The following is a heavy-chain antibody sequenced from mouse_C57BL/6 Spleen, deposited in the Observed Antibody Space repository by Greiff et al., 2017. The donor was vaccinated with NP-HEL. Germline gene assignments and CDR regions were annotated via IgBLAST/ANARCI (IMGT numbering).Heavy chain of an antibody. Sequence: VQLQQSGPELVKPGASVKIPCKASGYTFTDYNMDWVKQSHGKSLEWIGDINPNNGGTIYNQKFKGKATLTVDKSSSTAYMELRSLTSEDTAVYYCARGTAQATSLYAMDYWGQGTSVTVSS. CDR3: ARGTAQATSLYAMDY. CDR2: INPNNGGT. D-gene: IGHD3-2*02. CDR1: GYTFTDYN. V-gene: IGHV1-18*01. J-gene: IGHJ4*01.